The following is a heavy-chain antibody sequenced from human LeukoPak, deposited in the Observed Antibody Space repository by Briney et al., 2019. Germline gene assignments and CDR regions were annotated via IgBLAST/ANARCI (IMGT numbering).Heavy chain of an antibody. CDR3: ARDYVISFDYYGMDV. V-gene: IGHV3-21*01. J-gene: IGHJ6*02. CDR1: GFTFSSYS. Sequence: GGSLRLSCAASGFTFSSYSMNWVRQAPGKGLEWVSSISSSSSYIYYADSVKGRFTISRDNAKNSLYLQMNSLRAEDTAVYYCARDYVISFDYYGMDVWGQGTTVTVSS. CDR2: ISSSSSYI. D-gene: IGHD2/OR15-2a*01.